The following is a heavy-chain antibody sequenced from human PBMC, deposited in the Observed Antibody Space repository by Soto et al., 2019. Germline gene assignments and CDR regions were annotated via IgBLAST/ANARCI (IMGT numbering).Heavy chain of an antibody. CDR3: ARELRDIVLVPAANYYMDV. CDR2: IFSGGST. D-gene: IGHD2-2*01. V-gene: IGHV3-66*01. J-gene: IGHJ6*03. Sequence: GGSLRLSCAASGFTVSSNYMSWVRQAPGKGLEWVSVIFSGGSTFYADSVKDRFTTSRDNSKNTLDLQMNSLRVEDTAVYYCARELRDIVLVPAANYYMDVWGKGTTVTVSS. CDR1: GFTVSSNY.